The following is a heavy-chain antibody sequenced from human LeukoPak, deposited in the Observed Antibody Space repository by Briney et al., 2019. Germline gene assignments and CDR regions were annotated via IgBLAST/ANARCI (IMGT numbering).Heavy chain of an antibody. Sequence: GGSLRLSCAASGFPFSSYAMNWVRQAPGKGLEWVSVIAGSDGFTQYADSVKGRFTISRDNSKNTVYLQMNRLRVEDTALYYCVRSLDYWGQGTLVTVSS. J-gene: IGHJ4*02. CDR2: IAGSDGFT. CDR1: GFPFSSYA. CDR3: VRSLDY. V-gene: IGHV3-23*01.